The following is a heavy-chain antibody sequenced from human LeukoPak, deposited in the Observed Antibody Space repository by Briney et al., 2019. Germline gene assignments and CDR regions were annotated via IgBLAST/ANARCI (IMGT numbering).Heavy chain of an antibody. Sequence: GGSLRLSCAASGFPFSSYAMNWVRQAPGKGLEWVSVIAGSDGFTQYADSVKGRFTISRDNSKNTVYLQMNRLRVEDTALYYCVRSLDYWGQGTLVTVSS. J-gene: IGHJ4*02. CDR2: IAGSDGFT. CDR1: GFPFSSYA. CDR3: VRSLDY. V-gene: IGHV3-23*01.